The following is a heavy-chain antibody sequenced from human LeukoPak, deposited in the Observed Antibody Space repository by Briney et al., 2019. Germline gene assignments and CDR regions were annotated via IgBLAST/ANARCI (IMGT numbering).Heavy chain of an antibody. Sequence: GGSLRLSCAASGFPFSSYAMNWVRQAPGKGLEWVSVIAGSDGFTQYADSVKGRFTISRDNSKNTVYLQMNRLRVEDTALYYCVRSLDYWGQGTLVTVSS. J-gene: IGHJ4*02. CDR2: IAGSDGFT. CDR1: GFPFSSYA. CDR3: VRSLDY. V-gene: IGHV3-23*01.